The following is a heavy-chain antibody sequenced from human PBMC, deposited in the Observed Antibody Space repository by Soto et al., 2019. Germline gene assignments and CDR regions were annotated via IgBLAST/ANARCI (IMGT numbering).Heavy chain of an antibody. V-gene: IGHV1-69*13. D-gene: IGHD1-1*01. CDR1: GGTFSSYA. CDR3: ARDGAPAELEPSDYYYGMDV. J-gene: IGHJ6*02. Sequence: GASVKVSCKASGGTFSSYAISWVRQAPGQGLEWMGGIIPIFGTANYAQKFQGRVTITADESTSTAYMELSSLRSEDTAVYYCARDGAPAELEPSDYYYGMDVWGQGTTVTVSS. CDR2: IIPIFGTA.